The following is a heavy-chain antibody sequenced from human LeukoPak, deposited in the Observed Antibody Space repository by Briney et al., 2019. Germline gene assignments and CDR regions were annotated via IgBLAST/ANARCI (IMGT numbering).Heavy chain of an antibody. V-gene: IGHV4-59*01. CDR3: AGTYCGGDCYLDY. CDR1: GGSISSYY. CDR2: IYYSGST. D-gene: IGHD2-21*02. J-gene: IGHJ4*02. Sequence: SETLSLTCTVSGGSISSYYWSWIRQPPGKGLEWIGYIYYSGSTNYNPSLKSRVTISVDTSKNQFSLKLSSVTAADAAVYYCAGTYCGGDCYLDYWGQGTLVTVSS.